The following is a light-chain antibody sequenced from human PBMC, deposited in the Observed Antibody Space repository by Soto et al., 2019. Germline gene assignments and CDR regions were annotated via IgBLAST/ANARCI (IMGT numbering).Light chain of an antibody. J-gene: IGKJ1*01. CDR1: QSVLYSSNNKNY. V-gene: IGKV4-1*01. CDR2: WAS. CDR3: QQYYSPPGT. Sequence: DIVMTQSPDSLAVSLGERATINCKSSQSVLYSSNNKNYLAWYQQKPGQPPNLLIYWASTRESGVPDRFSVIGSRTDFTLTISSLQAEDVAVYYCQQYYSPPGTLGQGTKVEIK.